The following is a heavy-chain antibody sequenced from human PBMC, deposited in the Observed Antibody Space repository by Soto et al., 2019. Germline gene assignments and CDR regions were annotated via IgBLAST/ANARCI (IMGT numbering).Heavy chain of an antibody. CDR2: INHSGST. CDR1: GGSFSGYY. Sequence: SETLSLTCAVYGGSFSGYYWSWIRQPPGKGLEWLGEINHSGSTNYNPSLKSRVTISVDTSKNQFSLKLSSVTAADTAVYYCARAWGREWLSYYYYYGMDVWGQGTTVT. V-gene: IGHV4-34*01. D-gene: IGHD3-3*01. CDR3: ARAWGREWLSYYYYYGMDV. J-gene: IGHJ6*02.